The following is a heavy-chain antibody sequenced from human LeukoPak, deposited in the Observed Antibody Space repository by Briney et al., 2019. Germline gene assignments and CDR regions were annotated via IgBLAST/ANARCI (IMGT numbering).Heavy chain of an antibody. Sequence: GGSLRLSCAASGFTFSSYAMHWVRQAPGKGLEWVAVISYDGSNKYYADSVKGRFTISRDNSKNTLYLQMNSLRAEDTAVYYCASTRGYHFDYWGQGTLVTVSS. J-gene: IGHJ4*02. CDR3: ASTRGYHFDY. CDR2: ISYDGSNK. V-gene: IGHV3-30*04. D-gene: IGHD5-12*01. CDR1: GFTFSSYA.